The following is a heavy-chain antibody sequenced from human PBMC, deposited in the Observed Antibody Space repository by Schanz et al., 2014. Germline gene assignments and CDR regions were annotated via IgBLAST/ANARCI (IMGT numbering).Heavy chain of an antibody. Sequence: VQLVESGGGLVKPGGSLRLSCAASGFTFSNYWMSWVRQAPGKGLAWVSAISGSGGSTYYADSVKGRFTISRDNSKNTLYLQMNSLIAEDTAVYYCAKCIGWYGRCAFDIWGQGTMVTVSS. CDR2: ISGSGGST. CDR1: GFTFSNYW. V-gene: IGHV3-23*04. J-gene: IGHJ3*02. D-gene: IGHD6-19*01. CDR3: AKCIGWYGRCAFDI.